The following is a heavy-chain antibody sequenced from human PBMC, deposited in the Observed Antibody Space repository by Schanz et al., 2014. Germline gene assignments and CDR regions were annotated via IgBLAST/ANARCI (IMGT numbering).Heavy chain of an antibody. CDR3: AKGMGYCSGVPCCDCYYYGLDV. V-gene: IGHV3-23*01. CDR1: GFTFSSYA. J-gene: IGHJ6*02. Sequence: EVQLLESGGGLVQPGGSLRLSCAASGFTFSSYAMSWVRQAPGKGLEWVSALSGSGGSTYYADSVKGRFTISRDNSENTLYLQMNSLSADDTAVFYCAKGMGYCSGVPCCDCYYYGLDVWGQGTTVTVSS. D-gene: IGHD2-15*01. CDR2: LSGSGGST.